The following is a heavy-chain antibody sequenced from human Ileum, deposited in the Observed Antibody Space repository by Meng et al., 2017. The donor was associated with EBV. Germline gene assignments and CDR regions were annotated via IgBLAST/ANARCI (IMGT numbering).Heavy chain of an antibody. D-gene: IGHD5-12*01. V-gene: IGHV4-4*02. J-gene: IGHJ4*02. CDR2: IYYSGIT. CDR3: TRAPAISGYWGFSNS. Sequence: RPGRVKPSVTPVISCAVSHYSIISSNWWSWVRQPPGKGLEWIGQIYYSGITDYNPSLKSRVTISVDKSRNQVSLKLNSVTAADTAIYYCTRAPAISGYWGFSNSWGQGTLVTVSS. CDR1: HYSIISSNW.